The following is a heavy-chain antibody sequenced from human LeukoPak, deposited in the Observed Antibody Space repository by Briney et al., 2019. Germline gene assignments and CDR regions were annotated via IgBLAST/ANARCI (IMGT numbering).Heavy chain of an antibody. CDR2: INAGNGNT. CDR3: ARTTAMVTIFDY. D-gene: IGHD5-18*01. J-gene: IGHJ4*02. V-gene: IGHV1-3*01. Sequence: GASVNVSCKASGYTFTTYAMHWVRQAPGQRLEWMGWINAGNGNTKYSQKFQGRVTITRDTSASTAYMELSSLRSEDTAVYYCARTTAMVTIFDYWGQGTLVTVSS. CDR1: GYTFTTYA.